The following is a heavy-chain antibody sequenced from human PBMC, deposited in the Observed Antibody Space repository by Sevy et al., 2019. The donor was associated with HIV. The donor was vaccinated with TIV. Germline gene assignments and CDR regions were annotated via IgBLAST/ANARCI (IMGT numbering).Heavy chain of an antibody. CDR1: GYTFTSYG. D-gene: IGHD3-3*01. J-gene: IGHJ3*02. V-gene: IGHV1-18*01. CDR3: ARDPKSWYDFWSGYYTRAFDI. CDR2: ISAYNGNT. Sequence: ASVKVSCKASGYTFTSYGISWVRQAPGQGLEWMGWISAYNGNTNYAQKLQGRVTMTTDTSTSTAYMELRSLRSDDTAVYYCARDPKSWYDFWSGYYTRAFDIWGQGTMVTVSS.